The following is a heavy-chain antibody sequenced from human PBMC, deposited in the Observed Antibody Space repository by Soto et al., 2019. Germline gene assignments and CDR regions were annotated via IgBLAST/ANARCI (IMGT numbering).Heavy chain of an antibody. CDR3: ARGDYYGSGSTYGMDV. CDR2: INRDGSTT. CDR1: GFTFNDHW. J-gene: IGHJ6*02. Sequence: EVQVVESGGGLVQPGGSLRLSCAGSGFTFNDHWMHWVRQGPGKGLEWVSRINRDGSTTTYADSVKGRFTISRDNAKNSLYLQMNSLRAEDTAVYYCARGDYYGSGSTYGMDVWGQGTTVTVSS. D-gene: IGHD3-10*01. V-gene: IGHV3-74*01.